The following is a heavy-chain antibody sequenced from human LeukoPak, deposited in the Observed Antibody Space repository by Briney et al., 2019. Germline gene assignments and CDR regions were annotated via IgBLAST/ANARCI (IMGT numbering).Heavy chain of an antibody. Sequence: GGSLRLSCAASGFTFSSYGMHWVRQAPGKGLEWVAVIWYDGSNKYYADSVKGRFTISRDNSKNTLYLQMNSLRAEDTAVYYRARGSRIRIAVAGTGGWFDPWGQGTLVTVSS. D-gene: IGHD6-19*01. CDR2: IWYDGSNK. CDR3: ARGSRIRIAVAGTGGWFDP. CDR1: GFTFSSYG. V-gene: IGHV3-33*01. J-gene: IGHJ5*02.